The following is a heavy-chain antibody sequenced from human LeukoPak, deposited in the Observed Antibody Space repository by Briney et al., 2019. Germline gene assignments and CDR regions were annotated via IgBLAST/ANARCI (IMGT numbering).Heavy chain of an antibody. V-gene: IGHV3-64*04. D-gene: IGHD5-24*01. J-gene: IGHJ4*02. CDR2: ISSNGGST. CDR1: GFTFSRYA. CDR3: ARGRDGYNWIDY. Sequence: GGSLRLSCSASGFTFSRYAMHWVRQAPGKGLEYVSAISSNGGSTYYADSVKGRFTISRDNSKNTLYLQMNSLRAEDTAVYYCARGRDGYNWIDYWGQGTLVTVSS.